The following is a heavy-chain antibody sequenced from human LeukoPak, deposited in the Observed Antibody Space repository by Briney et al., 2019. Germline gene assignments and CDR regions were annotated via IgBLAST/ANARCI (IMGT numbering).Heavy chain of an antibody. CDR3: ARAAVPAAHDY. J-gene: IGHJ4*02. CDR1: GVSISSED. Sequence: SEKLSCTYPDSGVSISSEDWSWLRQPPGKGLEWIGYIYYSGSTNYNPSLKSRVTISVDTSKNQFSLKLSSVTAADTAVYYCARAAVPAAHDYWGQGTLVTVSS. CDR2: IYYSGST. D-gene: IGHD2-2*01. V-gene: IGHV4-59*01.